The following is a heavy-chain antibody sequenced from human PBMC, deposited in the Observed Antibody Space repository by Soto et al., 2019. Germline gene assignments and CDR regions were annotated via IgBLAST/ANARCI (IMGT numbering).Heavy chain of an antibody. V-gene: IGHV1-18*01. J-gene: IGHJ6*02. CDR1: GYTFTSYG. D-gene: IGHD2-2*01. Sequence: GASVKVSCKASGYTFTSYGISWVRQAPGQGLEWMGWISAYNGNTNYAQKLQGRVTMTTDTSTSTAYMELRSLKSDDTAVYYCARGGFCSSNSCYEYSYYYYGMDVCGQGTRVTVSS. CDR3: ARGGFCSSNSCYEYSYYYYGMDV. CDR2: ISAYNGNT.